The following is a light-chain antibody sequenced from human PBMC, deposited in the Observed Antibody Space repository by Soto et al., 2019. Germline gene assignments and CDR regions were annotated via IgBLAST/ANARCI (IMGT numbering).Light chain of an antibody. V-gene: IGLV2-8*01. Sequence: QSALTQPPSASGSPGQSVTISCTGTSSDVGGYNFVSWYQQHPGKAPKLLIYEVSRRPSGVPDRFSGSKSGNTASLTVYGLHAEDEADYYCSSYAGSNNLVFGGGTKLTVL. CDR1: SSDVGGYNF. CDR3: SSYAGSNNLV. CDR2: EVS. J-gene: IGLJ2*01.